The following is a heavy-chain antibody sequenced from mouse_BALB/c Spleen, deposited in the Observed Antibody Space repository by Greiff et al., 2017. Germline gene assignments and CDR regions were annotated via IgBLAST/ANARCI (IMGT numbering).Heavy chain of an antibody. Sequence: EVKLVESGTVLARPGASVKMSCKASGYTFTSYWMHWVKQRPGQGLEWIGAIYPGNSDTSYNQKFKGKAKLTAVTSTSTAYMELSSLTNEDSAVYYCTRRRLGNDAMDYWGQGTSVTVSS. D-gene: IGHD2-1*01. CDR3: TRRRLGNDAMDY. CDR2: IYPGNSDT. J-gene: IGHJ4*01. V-gene: IGHV1-5*01. CDR1: GYTFTSYW.